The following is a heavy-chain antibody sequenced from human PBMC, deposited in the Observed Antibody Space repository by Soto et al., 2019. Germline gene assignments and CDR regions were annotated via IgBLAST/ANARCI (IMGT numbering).Heavy chain of an antibody. CDR1: CDSIIGTHW. V-gene: IGHV4-4*02. CDR2: THHSRGT. CDR3: ARYSAASGTYYFDY. J-gene: IGHJ4*01. Sequence: PSETLSLTCAVSCDSIIGTHWCSWVRRPPGKGLELIGETHHSRGTNYNPSLRSRVTMSLDKSKNQLSLILYSVTAADTGVYYCARYSAASGTYYFDYWGQGTLVTVSS. D-gene: IGHD6-13*01.